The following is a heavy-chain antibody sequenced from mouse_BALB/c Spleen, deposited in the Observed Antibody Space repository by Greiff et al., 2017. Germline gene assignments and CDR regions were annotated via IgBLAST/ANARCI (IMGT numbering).Heavy chain of an antibody. Sequence: VQLQQSGAELARPGASVKLSCKASGYTFTSYWMQWVKQRPGQGLEWIGAIYPGDGDTRYTQKFKGKATLTADKSSSTAYMQLSSLASEDSAVYYFARSGGGNYAWFAYWGQGTLVTVSA. CDR2: IYPGDGDT. D-gene: IGHD2-1*01. V-gene: IGHV1-87*01. CDR1: GYTFTSYW. J-gene: IGHJ3*01. CDR3: ARSGGGNYAWFAY.